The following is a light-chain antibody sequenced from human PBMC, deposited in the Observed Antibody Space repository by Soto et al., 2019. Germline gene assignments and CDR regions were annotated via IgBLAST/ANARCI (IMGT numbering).Light chain of an antibody. J-gene: IGKJ1*01. Sequence: EIVMTQSPATLSVSPGGTATLSCSASQSIVDNLAWYQHKPGQAPRLLIYGASSRVTVFPAKFRGSGSGTDFTLTIISLQSDDFATYYCQQYHIWPRTFGQGTKVEI. CDR1: QSIVDN. CDR3: QQYHIWPRT. CDR2: GAS. V-gene: IGKV3-15*01.